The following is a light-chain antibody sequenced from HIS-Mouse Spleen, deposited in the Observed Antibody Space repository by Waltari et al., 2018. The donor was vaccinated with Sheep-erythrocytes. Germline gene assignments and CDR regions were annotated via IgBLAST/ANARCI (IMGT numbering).Light chain of an antibody. CDR3: QQLNSYPHT. J-gene: IGKJ2*01. CDR1: QSVSSN. CDR2: GAS. Sequence: EIVMTQSPATLSVSPGERATLSCRASQSVSSNLAWYQQKPGQAPRLLIYGASTRATGIPARFSGSGSGTEFTLTISSLQPEDFATYYCQQLNSYPHTFGQGTKLEIK. V-gene: IGKV3-15*01.